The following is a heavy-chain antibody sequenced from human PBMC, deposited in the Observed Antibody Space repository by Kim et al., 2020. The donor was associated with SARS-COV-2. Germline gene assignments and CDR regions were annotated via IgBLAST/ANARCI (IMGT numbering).Heavy chain of an antibody. CDR3: ARGQGLI. CDR1: GFTFRTSW. Sequence: GGSLRLSCVASGFTFRTSWMTWVRQAPGKGLEWVATIKEDGSKTYYVDSVKGRFTISRDNAKNSLYLQMDSLRAEDTAVYFCARGQGLIWGQGTMVIVSS. J-gene: IGHJ3*01. CDR2: IKEDGSKT. V-gene: IGHV3-7*03.